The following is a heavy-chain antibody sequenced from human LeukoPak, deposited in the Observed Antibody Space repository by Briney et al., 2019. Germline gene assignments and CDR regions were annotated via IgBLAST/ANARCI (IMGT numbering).Heavy chain of an antibody. D-gene: IGHD4-17*01. V-gene: IGHV4-38-2*02. J-gene: IGHJ4*02. CDR1: GYSIGSGYY. CDR3: ARSYDYGDLDY. Sequence: SETLSLTCTVSGYSIGSGYYWGWIRQPPGKGLEWIGSIYHSGSTYYNPSLKSRVTISVDTSKNQFSLNLSSVTAADTAVYYCARSYDYGDLDYWGQGTLVTVSS. CDR2: IYHSGST.